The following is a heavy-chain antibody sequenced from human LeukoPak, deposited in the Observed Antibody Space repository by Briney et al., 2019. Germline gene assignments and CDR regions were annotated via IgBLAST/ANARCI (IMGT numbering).Heavy chain of an antibody. CDR2: IFSRGNT. CDR3: ARVGDTSSYYYFLDF. J-gene: IGHJ4*02. D-gene: IGHD3-22*01. CDR1: GGSMSNYY. V-gene: IGHV4-4*08. Sequence: SETLSLTCTVSGGSMSNYYWSWIRQPPGKGLEWIGYIFSRGNTDYNPSLKSRVTMSVDTSKSQFPLKLSSVTAADTAVYYCARVGDTSSYYYFLDFWGQGTLVTVSS.